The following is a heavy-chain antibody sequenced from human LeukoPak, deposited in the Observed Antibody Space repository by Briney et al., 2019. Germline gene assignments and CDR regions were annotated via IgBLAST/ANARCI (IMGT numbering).Heavy chain of an antibody. Sequence: ASVKVSCKASGYTFTSYGISWVRQAPGQGLEWMGWISAYNGNTNYAQKLQGRVTMTTDTSTSTAYMELRSLRSDDTAVYYCAREGDDYGDYYYMDVWGKGTTVTVSS. D-gene: IGHD4-17*01. CDR2: ISAYNGNT. J-gene: IGHJ6*03. CDR1: GYTFTSYG. CDR3: AREGDDYGDYYYMDV. V-gene: IGHV1-18*01.